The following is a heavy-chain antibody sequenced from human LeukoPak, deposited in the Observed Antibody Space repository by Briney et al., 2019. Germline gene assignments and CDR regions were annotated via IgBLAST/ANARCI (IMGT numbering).Heavy chain of an antibody. J-gene: IGHJ4*02. CDR3: TTDGSGWTFDD. Sequence: GGSLRLSCATSGFSFSVYGIHWVRQAPGKGLEWVGRIKSKTDGETRDYATPVKGRFTISRDDSKNTLYLQMNSLKTEDTAVYYCTTDGSGWTFDDWGQGTLVTVSS. CDR2: IKSKTDGETR. D-gene: IGHD6-19*01. CDR1: GFSFSVYG. V-gene: IGHV3-15*01.